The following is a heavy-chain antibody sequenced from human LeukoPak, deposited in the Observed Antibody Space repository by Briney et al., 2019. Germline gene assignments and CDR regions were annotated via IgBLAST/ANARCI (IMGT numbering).Heavy chain of an antibody. CDR3: ARGASNYGLNYYYYYMDV. Sequence: PGGSLRLSCAASGFTFSSYEMNWVRQAPGKGLEWIGEINHSGSTNYNPSLKSRVTISVDTSKNQFSLKLSSVTAADTAVYYCARGASNYGLNYYYYYMDVWGKGTTVTVSS. J-gene: IGHJ6*03. CDR2: INHSGST. CDR1: GFTFSSYE. D-gene: IGHD4-11*01. V-gene: IGHV4-34*01.